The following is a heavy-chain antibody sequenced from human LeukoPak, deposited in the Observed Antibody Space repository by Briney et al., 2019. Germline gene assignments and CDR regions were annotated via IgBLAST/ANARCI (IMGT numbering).Heavy chain of an antibody. J-gene: IGHJ4*02. V-gene: IGHV3-23*01. CDR2: ISGSGGST. CDR3: AKGGYSYAVNW. CDR1: GFTFSSYA. Sequence: GGSLRLSCAVSGFTFSSYAMSWVRQAPGKGLEWVSGISGSGGSTFYADSVKGRFTISRDNSKNTLYLQMNSLRAEDTAVYYCAKGGYSYAVNWWGQGTLVTVSS. D-gene: IGHD5-18*01.